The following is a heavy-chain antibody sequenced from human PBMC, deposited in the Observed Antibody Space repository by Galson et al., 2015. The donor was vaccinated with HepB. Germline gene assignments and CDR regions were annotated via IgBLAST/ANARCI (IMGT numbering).Heavy chain of an antibody. Sequence: SLRLSCAGTGFTFSDYYMNWIRQAPGKGLEWVSYISRSGSDIHYANSVNGRFTISRDNAKNSLYLQMNSLRAEDTAVYYCARDPRTFIAALREYYFYMDVWGKGTTVTVSS. CDR3: ARDPRTFIAALREYYFYMDV. J-gene: IGHJ6*03. V-gene: IGHV3-11*01. CDR2: ISRSGSDI. CDR1: GFTFSDYY. D-gene: IGHD6-13*01.